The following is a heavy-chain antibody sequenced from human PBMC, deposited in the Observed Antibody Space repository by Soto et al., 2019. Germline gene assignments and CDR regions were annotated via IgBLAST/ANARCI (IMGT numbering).Heavy chain of an antibody. Sequence: SETLSLTCTVSGGSISSSTSFWGWIRQHPGKGLEWIGYIYYSGSTYYNPSLKSRVTISVDTSKNQFSLKLSSVTAADTAVYYCARTIYYYYMDVWGKGTTVTVSS. V-gene: IGHV4-31*03. CDR1: GGSISSSTSF. CDR3: ARTIYYYYMDV. CDR2: IYYSGST. J-gene: IGHJ6*03.